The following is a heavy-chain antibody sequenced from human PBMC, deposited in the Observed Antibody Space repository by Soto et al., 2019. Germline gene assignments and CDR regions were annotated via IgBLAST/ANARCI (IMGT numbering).Heavy chain of an antibody. CDR2: INPSGGST. CDR3: ARESPYSSSSGGVAY. Sequence: QVQLVQSGAEVKKPGASVKVSCKASGYTFTSYYMHWVRQAPGQGLEWMGIINPSGGSTSYAQKLQGRVTMTRDTSTSTVYMELRSLRSEDTAVYYCARESPYSSSSGGVAYWGQGTLVTVSS. J-gene: IGHJ4*02. V-gene: IGHV1-46*01. D-gene: IGHD6-6*01. CDR1: GYTFTSYY.